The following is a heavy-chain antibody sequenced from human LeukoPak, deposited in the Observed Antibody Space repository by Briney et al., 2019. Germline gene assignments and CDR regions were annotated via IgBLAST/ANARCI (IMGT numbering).Heavy chain of an antibody. J-gene: IGHJ4*02. CDR3: ARHGARYYFDY. D-gene: IGHD3-10*01. V-gene: IGHV4-38-2*01. CDR2: IYHTGSA. Sequence: SETLSLTCSVSGYSFTSGHYWGWIRQPPGKGLERIANIYHTGSAHYNPSLKSRVTISVDTSKNQFSLKLSSVTAADTAVYYCARHGARYYFDYWGQGTLVTVSS. CDR1: GYSFTSGHY.